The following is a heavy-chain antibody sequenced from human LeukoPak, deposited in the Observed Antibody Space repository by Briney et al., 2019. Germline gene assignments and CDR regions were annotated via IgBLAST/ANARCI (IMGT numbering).Heavy chain of an antibody. V-gene: IGHV4-34*01. D-gene: IGHD5-12*01. CDR3: ARVSTWPRSPPAY. CDR1: GGSFSGYY. CDR2: INHSGST. J-gene: IGHJ4*02. Sequence: ASETLSLTCAVYGGSFSGYYWTWVRQPPGKGLEWIGEINHSGSTMYHPSLKSRVTISIDTSKNQFFLRLTSVTAADTAVYYCARVSTWPRSPPAYWGQGTLVTVSS.